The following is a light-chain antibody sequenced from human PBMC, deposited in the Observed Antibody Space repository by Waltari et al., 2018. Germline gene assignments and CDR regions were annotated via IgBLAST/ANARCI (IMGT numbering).Light chain of an antibody. J-gene: IGLJ3*02. CDR3: CSYAGSYTWV. CDR2: DDN. CDR1: SSAGGNYNL. Sequence: QSALTQPASVSGSPGQSITISCTGTSSAGGNYNLVSWYQHYPGKAPKVMIYDDNRRPSGVSDRFSGSKSGNTASLTISGVQAEDEADYYCCSYAGSYTWVFGGGTKLTVL. V-gene: IGLV2-23*01.